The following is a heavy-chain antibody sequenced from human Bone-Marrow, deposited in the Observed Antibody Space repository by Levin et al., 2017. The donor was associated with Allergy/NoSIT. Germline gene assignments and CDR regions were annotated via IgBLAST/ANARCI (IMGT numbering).Heavy chain of an antibody. CDR3: ARDPSPYSNYVANWFDH. V-gene: IGHV3-33*01. CDR1: GFTFSNYG. D-gene: IGHD4-11*01. CDR2: TRYDESKT. J-gene: IGHJ5*02. Sequence: GESLRLSCAASGFTFSNYGLHWVRQAPGKGLEWVAVTRYDESKTYYADSVKGRFTISRDNSKNTLYLQMNGLRVEDTAVYYCARDPSPYSNYVANWFDHWGQGTLVTVSS.